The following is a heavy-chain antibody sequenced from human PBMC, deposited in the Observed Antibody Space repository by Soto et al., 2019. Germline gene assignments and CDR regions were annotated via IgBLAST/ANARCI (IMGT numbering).Heavy chain of an antibody. D-gene: IGHD2-21*02. J-gene: IGHJ3*02. CDR3: ATRVVTPRSHAFDI. Sequence: GASVKVSCKASGGTFSSYAISWVRQAPGQGLEWMGGIIPIFGTANYAQKFQGRVTITADESTSTAYMDLSSLRSEVTAVYYCATRVVTPRSHAFDIWGQGTMVTVSS. V-gene: IGHV1-69*13. CDR2: IIPIFGTA. CDR1: GGTFSSYA.